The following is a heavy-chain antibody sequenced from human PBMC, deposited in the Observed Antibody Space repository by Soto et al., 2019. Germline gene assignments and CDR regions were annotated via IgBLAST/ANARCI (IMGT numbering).Heavy chain of an antibody. CDR1: GGSVSSGSYY. J-gene: IGHJ5*02. Sequence: QVQLQESGPGLVKPSETLSLTCTVSGGSVSSGSYYWSWIRQPPGKGLEWIGYIYYSGSTNYNPSLKSRVTISVDTSKNQFSLKLSSVTAADTAVYYCARHDGTARDFRTLSFSAFFGESTYNWFDPWGQGTLVTVSS. V-gene: IGHV4-61*01. CDR3: ARHDGTARDFRTLSFSAFFGESTYNWFDP. CDR2: IYYSGST. D-gene: IGHD3-10*01.